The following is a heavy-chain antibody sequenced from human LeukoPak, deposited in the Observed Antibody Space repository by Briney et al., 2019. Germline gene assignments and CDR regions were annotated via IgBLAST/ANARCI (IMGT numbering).Heavy chain of an antibody. D-gene: IGHD5-18*01. J-gene: IGHJ4*02. CDR3: ARERRGYSYGRGDY. CDR1: GYTFSSYG. Sequence: ASVKVSCKASGYTFSSYGISWVRQAPGQGLEWMGWISGYNGDTRYAQNLQGRVTVTTDTSTSTAYMELRSLRSDDTAVCYCARERRGYSYGRGDYWGQGTLVTVSS. V-gene: IGHV1-18*01. CDR2: ISGYNGDT.